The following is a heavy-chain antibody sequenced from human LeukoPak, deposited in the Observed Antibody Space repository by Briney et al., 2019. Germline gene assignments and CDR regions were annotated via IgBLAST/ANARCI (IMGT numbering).Heavy chain of an antibody. CDR1: GFTFSNAC. V-gene: IGHV3-15*01. CDR2: IKSKTDGGTT. D-gene: IGHD6-13*01. J-gene: IGHJ4*02. Sequence: PGGSLRLSCAASGFTFSNACMSWVRQAPGKGLEWVGRIKSKTDGGTTDYAAPVKGRFTISRDESKNTLYLQMNSLTTEDTAVYYCTTDIYLAAAGRWGQGTLVTVSS. CDR3: TTDIYLAAAGR.